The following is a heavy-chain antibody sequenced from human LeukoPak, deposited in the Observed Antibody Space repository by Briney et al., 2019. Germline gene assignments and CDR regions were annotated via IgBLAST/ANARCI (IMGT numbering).Heavy chain of an antibody. D-gene: IGHD3-22*01. J-gene: IGHJ4*02. CDR1: GFTFDDYA. V-gene: IGHV3-9*01. CDR3: ARDDSSGEPYFDY. Sequence: GGSLRLSCAASGFTFDDYAMHWVRQAPGKGLEWVSGISWNSGSIGYADSVKGRFTISRDNAKNSLYLQMNSLRAEDTAVYYCARDDSSGEPYFDYWGQGTLVTVSS. CDR2: ISWNSGSI.